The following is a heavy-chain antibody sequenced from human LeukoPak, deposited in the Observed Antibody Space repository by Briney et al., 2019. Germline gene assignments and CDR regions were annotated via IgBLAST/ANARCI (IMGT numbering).Heavy chain of an antibody. D-gene: IGHD3-10*01. CDR3: ARDVVRGVPSLGFDY. V-gene: IGHV4-39*07. J-gene: IGHJ4*02. Sequence: SETLSLTCTVSGGSISSSSYYWGWIRQPPGKGLEWIGSTYYSGSTYYNPSLKSRVTISVDTSKNQFSLKLSSVTAADTAVYYCARDVVRGVPSLGFDYWGQGTLVTVSS. CDR2: TYYSGST. CDR1: GGSISSSSYY.